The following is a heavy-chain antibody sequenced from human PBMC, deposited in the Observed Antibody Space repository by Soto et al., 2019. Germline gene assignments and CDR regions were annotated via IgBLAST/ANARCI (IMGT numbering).Heavy chain of an antibody. Sequence: QVQLVESGGGVVQPGRSLRLSCAASGFTFSSYGMHWVRQAPGKGLEWVAVIWYDGSNKYYADSVKGRFTISRDNSKNTLYLQMNSLRAEDTAVYYCASSSRLGWFGPWGQGTLVTVSS. CDR2: IWYDGSNK. CDR1: GFTFSSYG. J-gene: IGHJ5*02. V-gene: IGHV3-33*01. D-gene: IGHD7-27*01. CDR3: ASSSRLGWFGP.